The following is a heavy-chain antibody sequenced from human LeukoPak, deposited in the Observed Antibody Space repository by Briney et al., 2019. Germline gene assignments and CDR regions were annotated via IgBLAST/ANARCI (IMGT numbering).Heavy chain of an antibody. CDR3: ARRWYYYDSSGYKEYYFDY. CDR2: IYSSGST. D-gene: IGHD3-22*01. V-gene: IGHV4-4*07. J-gene: IGHJ4*02. Sequence: SETLSLTCTVSGGSISSYYWSWIRQPAGKGLDYIGRIYSSGSTNYNPSLKSRVTMSVDTSKNQFSLKLSSVTAADTAVYYCARRWYYYDSSGYKEYYFDYWGQGTLVTVSS. CDR1: GGSISSYY.